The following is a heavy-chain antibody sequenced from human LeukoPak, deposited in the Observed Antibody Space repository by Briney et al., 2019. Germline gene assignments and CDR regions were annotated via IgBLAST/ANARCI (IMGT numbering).Heavy chain of an antibody. CDR1: GFTFSSYG. D-gene: IGHD3-22*01. Sequence: GRSLRLSCAASGFTFSSYGMHWVRQAPGKGLEWVAVIWYDGSNKYYADSVKGRFTISRDNSKNTLYLQMNSLRAEDTAVYYCAKDYYDSSGYPGYAFDIWGQGTMVTVSS. V-gene: IGHV3-33*06. CDR2: IWYDGSNK. J-gene: IGHJ3*02. CDR3: AKDYYDSSGYPGYAFDI.